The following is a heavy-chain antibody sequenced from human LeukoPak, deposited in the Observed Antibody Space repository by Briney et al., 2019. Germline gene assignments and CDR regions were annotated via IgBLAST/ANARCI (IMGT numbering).Heavy chain of an antibody. CDR2: INHSGST. J-gene: IGHJ4*02. Sequence: SETLSLTCAVYGGSFSGYYWSWIRQPPGKGLEWIGEINHSGSTNYNPSLKSRVTISVDTSKNRFSLKLSSVTAADTAVYYCATFFYGSGSYYKGADYWGQGTLVTVSS. CDR1: GGSFSGYY. D-gene: IGHD3-10*01. CDR3: ATFFYGSGSYYKGADY. V-gene: IGHV4-34*01.